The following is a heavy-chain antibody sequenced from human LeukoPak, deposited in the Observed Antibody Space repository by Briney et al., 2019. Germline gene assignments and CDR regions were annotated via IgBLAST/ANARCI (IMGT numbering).Heavy chain of an antibody. CDR1: GFTLRSFW. Sequence: GGSLRLSCSTSGFTLRSFWMHCVRQAPGKGLVWVSSVHGAGDNTTYADSVKGRFTISRDNAKNTLYLQMNSLRAEDTAVYYCVRDLRYCTSTSCYDPCFDYWGQGTLVTVSS. CDR2: VHGAGDNT. J-gene: IGHJ4*02. CDR3: VRDLRYCTSTSCYDPCFDY. D-gene: IGHD2-2*01. V-gene: IGHV3-74*01.